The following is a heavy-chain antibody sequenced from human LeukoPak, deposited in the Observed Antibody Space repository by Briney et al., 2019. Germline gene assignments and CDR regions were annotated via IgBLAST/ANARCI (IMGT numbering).Heavy chain of an antibody. D-gene: IGHD3-10*01. CDR2: IRSKGNNYAT. V-gene: IGHV3-73*01. Sequence: GGSLRLSCAASGFTFSGSAMHWVRQASGKGLEGVGRIRSKGNNYATAYAASVKGTFTISRDDSKNTAYLQMYSLKTEDTAVYYCTRLYDSGFDYWGQGTLVTVSS. CDR3: TRLYDSGFDY. J-gene: IGHJ4*02. CDR1: GFTFSGSA.